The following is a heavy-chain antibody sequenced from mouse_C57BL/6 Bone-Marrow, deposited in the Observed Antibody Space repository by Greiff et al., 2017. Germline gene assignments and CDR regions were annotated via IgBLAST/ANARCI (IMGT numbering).Heavy chain of an antibody. V-gene: IGHV1-64*01. D-gene: IGHD1-3*01. CDR2: IHPNSGST. CDR1: GYTFTSYW. J-gene: IGHJ2*01. Sequence: VQLQQPGAELVKPGASVKLSCKASGYTFTSYWMHWVKQRPGQGLEWIGMIHPNSGSTNYNEKFKSKATLTVDKSSSTAYMQLSSLTSEDSAVXYCARRRKVRGNCFDYWGQGTTLTVSS. CDR3: ARRRKVRGNCFDY.